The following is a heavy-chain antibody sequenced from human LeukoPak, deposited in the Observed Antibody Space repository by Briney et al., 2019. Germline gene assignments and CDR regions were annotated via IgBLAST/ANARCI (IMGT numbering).Heavy chain of an antibody. CDR3: ARVYQSSGISSGYFDY. J-gene: IGHJ4*02. CDR1: GGSISSYY. Sequence: SETLSLTCTVSGGSISSYYWSWIRQPARKGLEWIGRIYSSGSTSYNPSLKSRVTMSVDTSKNQVSLKLSSATAADTAMYCCARVYQSSGISSGYFDYWGQGTLSPSPQ. CDR2: IYSSGST. V-gene: IGHV4-4*07. D-gene: IGHD4-23*01.